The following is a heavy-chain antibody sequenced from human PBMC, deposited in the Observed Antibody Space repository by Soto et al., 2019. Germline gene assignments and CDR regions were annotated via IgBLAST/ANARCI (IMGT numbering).Heavy chain of an antibody. J-gene: IGHJ4*02. V-gene: IGHV3-66*01. Sequence: EVQLVESGGGLVQPGGSLRLSCAASGFTVSSNYMSWVRQAPGKGLEWVSVIYSGGSTYYADSVKGRFTISRDKSENTLYIQMNSLRAEDTAVYYCATQFSRGFLEWLSHFDYWGQGTLVTVSS. D-gene: IGHD3-3*01. CDR3: ATQFSRGFLEWLSHFDY. CDR1: GFTVSSNY. CDR2: IYSGGST.